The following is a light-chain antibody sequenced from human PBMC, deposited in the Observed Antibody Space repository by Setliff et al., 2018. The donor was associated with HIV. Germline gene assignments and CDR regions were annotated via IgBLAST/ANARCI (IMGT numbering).Light chain of an antibody. CDR1: SSDVGGYNY. J-gene: IGLJ1*01. CDR2: DVN. CDR3: CSYAGSYTYV. Sequence: ALTQPRSVSGSPGQSVTISCTGTSSDVGGYNYVSWHQQHPGKAPKLMICDVNKRPSGVPGRFSGSKSGNTASLIISGLQAEDDADYYCCSYAGSYTYVFGTGTKSPS. V-gene: IGLV2-11*01.